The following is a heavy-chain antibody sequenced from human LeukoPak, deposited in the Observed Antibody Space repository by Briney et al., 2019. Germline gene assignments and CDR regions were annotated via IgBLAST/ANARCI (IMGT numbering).Heavy chain of an antibody. CDR2: IYYSGST. CDR3: ARGRVWNIVVVVAAAHDY. V-gene: IGHV4-61*01. Sequence: SETLSLTCTVSGGSFSSGSYYWSWIRQPPGKGLEWIGYIYYSGSTNYNPSLKSRVTISVDTSKNQFSLKLSSVTAADTAVYYCARGRVWNIVVVVAAAHDYWGQGTLVTVSS. J-gene: IGHJ4*02. D-gene: IGHD2-15*01. CDR1: GGSFSSGSYY.